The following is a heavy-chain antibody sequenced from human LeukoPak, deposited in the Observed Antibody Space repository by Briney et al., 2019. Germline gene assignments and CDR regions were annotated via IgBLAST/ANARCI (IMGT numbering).Heavy chain of an antibody. CDR3: ARGLGDYYDSSGRGY. CDR2: IYHSGST. V-gene: IGHV4-38-2*02. D-gene: IGHD3-22*01. CDR1: GYSISSGYY. Sequence: SETLSLTCTVSGYSISSGYYWGWIRQPPGKGLEWIGSIYHSGSTYYNPSLKSRVTISVDTSKNQFSLKLSSVTAADTAVYYCARGLGDYYDSSGRGYWGQGTLVTVSS. J-gene: IGHJ4*02.